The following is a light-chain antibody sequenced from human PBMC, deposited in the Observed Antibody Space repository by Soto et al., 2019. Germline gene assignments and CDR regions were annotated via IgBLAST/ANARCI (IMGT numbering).Light chain of an antibody. J-gene: IGKJ3*01. CDR3: QQSYSYSFT. CDR2: AAS. Sequence: DIQMTQSPSSLSASVGDRVTITCRASQSISSYLNWYQQKPGKAPKLLIYAASSLQSGVPSRFSGSGSGTDFTLTISSLQPEDFATYYRQQSYSYSFTFGPGTKVDIK. V-gene: IGKV1-39*01. CDR1: QSISSY.